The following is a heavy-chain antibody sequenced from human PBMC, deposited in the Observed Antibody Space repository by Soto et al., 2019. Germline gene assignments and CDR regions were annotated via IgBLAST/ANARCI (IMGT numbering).Heavy chain of an antibody. Sequence: SVKVSCKASGGTFSSYAISWVRQAPGQGLEWMGGIIPIFGTANYAQKFQGRVTITADESTSTAYMELSSLRSEETAVYYCARPPYDCSGYYYDDAFDIWGQGTMVTVSS. CDR1: GGTFSSYA. CDR3: ARPPYDCSGYYYDDAFDI. D-gene: IGHD3-22*01. V-gene: IGHV1-69*13. J-gene: IGHJ3*02. CDR2: IIPIFGTA.